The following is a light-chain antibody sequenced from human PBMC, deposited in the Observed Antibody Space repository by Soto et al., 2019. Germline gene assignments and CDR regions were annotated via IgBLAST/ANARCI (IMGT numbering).Light chain of an antibody. CDR2: DAS. CDR3: QQYNSYST. Sequence: DIQMTQSPSTLSASVGDRVTISCRASQSISSWLAWYQQKPGKAPKLLIYDASSLESGVPSRFGGSGSRTEFTLTISSLPPDDFASYYYQQYNSYSTFGQGTKVDIK. J-gene: IGKJ1*01. CDR1: QSISSW. V-gene: IGKV1-5*01.